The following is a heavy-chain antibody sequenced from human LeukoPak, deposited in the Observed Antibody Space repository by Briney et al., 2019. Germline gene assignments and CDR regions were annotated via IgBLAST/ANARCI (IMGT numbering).Heavy chain of an antibody. CDR3: AKGDSWNDASPYY. Sequence: GGSLRLSCAASGFTFSNYAMGWVRQAPGKGLEWVSSMSGDDFDTYYADSVRGRFTISRDNSKNTLYLHINSLRVEDPAIYYCAKGDSWNDASPYYWGQGTLVTVSS. D-gene: IGHD1-1*01. CDR1: GFTFSNYA. J-gene: IGHJ4*02. CDR2: MSGDDFDT. V-gene: IGHV3-23*01.